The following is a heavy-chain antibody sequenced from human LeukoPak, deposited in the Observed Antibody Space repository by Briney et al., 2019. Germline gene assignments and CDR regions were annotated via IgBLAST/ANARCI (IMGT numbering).Heavy chain of an antibody. CDR2: IQQRGSEK. CDR1: GFTFTNYW. V-gene: IGHV3-7*03. D-gene: IGHD3-9*01. Sequence: PGGSLRLSCEVSGFTFTNYWMSWVRQAPGKGLEWVADIQQRGSEKKYVDSVKGRFTISRDNSKNTLYLQMNSLRAEDTAVYYCTKDKKGSSVLRYFDWLLVAFDIWGQGTMVTVSS. J-gene: IGHJ3*02. CDR3: TKDKKGSSVLRYFDWLLVAFDI.